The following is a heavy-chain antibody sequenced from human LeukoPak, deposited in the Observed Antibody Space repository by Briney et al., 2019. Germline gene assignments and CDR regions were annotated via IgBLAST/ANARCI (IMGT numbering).Heavy chain of an antibody. Sequence: SVKVSCKASGGTFSSYTISWVRQAPGQGLEWMGRIFPILGIANYAQKFQGRVTITADKSTSTAYMELSSLRSEDTAVYYCARDPPMWNSSSSVDYWGQGTLVTVSS. CDR1: GGTFSSYT. D-gene: IGHD6-6*01. CDR3: ARDPPMWNSSSSVDY. V-gene: IGHV1-69*04. J-gene: IGHJ4*02. CDR2: IFPILGIA.